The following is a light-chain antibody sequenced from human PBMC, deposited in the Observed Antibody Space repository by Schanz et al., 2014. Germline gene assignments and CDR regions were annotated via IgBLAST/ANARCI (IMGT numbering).Light chain of an antibody. J-gene: IGKJ2*01. V-gene: IGKV1D-13*01. CDR1: QGINTA. CDR3: QQFIDYPYT. Sequence: AIQLTQSPSSLSASVGDRVTITCRASQGINTALAWYQQKPGKAPHLLIYDASSLESGVPSRFSGSGSATDFTLTISSVQPDDFATYYCQQFIDYPYTFGQGTNLDIK. CDR2: DAS.